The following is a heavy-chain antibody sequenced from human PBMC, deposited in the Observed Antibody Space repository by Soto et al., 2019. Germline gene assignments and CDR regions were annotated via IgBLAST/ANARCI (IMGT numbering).Heavy chain of an antibody. J-gene: IGHJ5*02. V-gene: IGHV1-2*02. D-gene: IGHD6-13*01. Sequence: GASVKVSCKASGYTITGYYMHWVRQAPGQGLEWMGWINPNSGGTNYAQKFQGRVTMTRDTSISTAYMELSRLRSDDTAVYYCAISWYRDRNWFDPWGQGTLVTVSS. CDR2: INPNSGGT. CDR1: GYTITGYY. CDR3: AISWYRDRNWFDP.